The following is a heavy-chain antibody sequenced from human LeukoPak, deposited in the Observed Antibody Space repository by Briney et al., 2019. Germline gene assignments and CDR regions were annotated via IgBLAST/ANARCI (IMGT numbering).Heavy chain of an antibody. CDR1: GASIRSYY. CDR2: IYDSGIT. D-gene: IGHD3-22*01. Sequence: SETLSLTCNVSGASIRSYYWTWIRQPPGKGLDWIGSIYDSGITNYSPSLKSRITMSVDTSNNLFCLNLTSVTAADTAVYYCAKVPRSSASVGASRFDSWGQGTLVSVSS. V-gene: IGHV4-59*01. CDR3: AKVPRSSASVGASRFDS. J-gene: IGHJ4*02.